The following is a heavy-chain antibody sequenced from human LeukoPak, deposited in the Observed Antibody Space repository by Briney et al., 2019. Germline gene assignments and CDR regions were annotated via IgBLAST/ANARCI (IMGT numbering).Heavy chain of an antibody. V-gene: IGHV3-30*18. D-gene: IGHD6-13*01. J-gene: IGHJ4*02. Sequence: GALRLSCAASEFTFSTYGMHWVRQAPGKGLEWVAVISYDGSYKFYADSVKGRFTISRDNSKSTLYLQMNSLRAEDTAVYYCAKDRYSGLNTIDYWGQGTLVTVSS. CDR1: EFTFSTYG. CDR3: AKDRYSGLNTIDY. CDR2: ISYDGSYK.